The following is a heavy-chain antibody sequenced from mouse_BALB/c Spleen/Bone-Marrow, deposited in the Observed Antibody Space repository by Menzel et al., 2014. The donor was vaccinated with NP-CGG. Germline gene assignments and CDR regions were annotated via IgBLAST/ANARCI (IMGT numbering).Heavy chain of an antibody. Sequence: EVKLMESGGDLVKPGGSLKLSCAASGFTFSSYGMPWVRQTPDKRLEWVATISSGGSYTYYPDSVKGRFTISRDNAKNTLYLQMSSLKSEDTAMYYCARDGLDYWGQGTTLTVSS. D-gene: IGHD3-1*01. J-gene: IGHJ2*01. CDR1: GFTFSSYG. V-gene: IGHV5-6*01. CDR3: ARDGLDY. CDR2: ISSGGSYT.